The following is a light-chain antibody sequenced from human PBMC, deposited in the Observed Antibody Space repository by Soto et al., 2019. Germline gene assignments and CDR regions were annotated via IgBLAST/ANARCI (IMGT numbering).Light chain of an antibody. Sequence: EIVMTQSPDILSVSPGERATLSCRASHSFSSNLALYQQKPVQSPRLLIYDASTRATGIPVRFSGSGSGTDFTLTITRLKPEDSAVYFCQQYTGPPTTFGQGTRLEI. V-gene: IGKV3-15*01. CDR2: DAS. CDR1: HSFSSN. J-gene: IGKJ5*01. CDR3: QQYTGPPTT.